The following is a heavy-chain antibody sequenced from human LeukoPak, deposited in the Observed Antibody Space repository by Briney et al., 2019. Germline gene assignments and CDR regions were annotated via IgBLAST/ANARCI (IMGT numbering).Heavy chain of an antibody. J-gene: IGHJ4*02. D-gene: IGHD6-13*01. CDR1: GGTFSSYA. V-gene: IGHV1-69*13. CDR3: ARVATWDSSSWYD. Sequence: GASVKVSCVASGGTFSSYAISWVRQAPGQGLEWMGGIIPIFGTANYAQKFQGRVTITADESTSTAYMELSSLRSEDTAVYYCARVATWDSSSWYDWGQGTLVTVSS. CDR2: IIPIFGTA.